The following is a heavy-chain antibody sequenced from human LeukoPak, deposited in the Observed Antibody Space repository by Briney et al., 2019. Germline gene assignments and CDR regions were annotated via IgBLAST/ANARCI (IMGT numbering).Heavy chain of an antibody. CDR1: GFTFSSYG. J-gene: IGHJ4*02. CDR2: ISYDGSNK. Sequence: PGRSLRLFCAASGFTFSSYGMHWVRQAPGKGLEWVAVISYDGSNKYYADSVKGRFTISRDNSKNTLYLQMNSLRAEDTAVYYCAKERARLLFCWGQGTLVTVSS. CDR3: AKERARLLFC. D-gene: IGHD2-15*01. V-gene: IGHV3-30*18.